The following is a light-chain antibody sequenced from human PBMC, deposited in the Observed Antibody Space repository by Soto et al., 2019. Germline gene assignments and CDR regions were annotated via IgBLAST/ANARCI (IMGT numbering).Light chain of an antibody. CDR2: DAS. J-gene: IGKJ1*01. CDR3: QHSYNTPWT. CDR1: QPISTF. Sequence: DIQMTQSPSSLSASVGDRVTITCRASQPISTFLNWYQRSTGKAPRLLIYDASTLHSGVPSRFSGSGSGTHFTFTISSLRPEDVATYYCQHSYNTPWTFGQGTKVEIE. V-gene: IGKV1-39*01.